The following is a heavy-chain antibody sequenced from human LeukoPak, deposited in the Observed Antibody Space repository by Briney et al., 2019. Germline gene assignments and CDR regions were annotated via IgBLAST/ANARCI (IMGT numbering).Heavy chain of an antibody. J-gene: IGHJ4*02. D-gene: IGHD3-22*01. Sequence: GGSLRLSCAASGFAFSSYGMHWVRQAPGKGLEWVAFIRYDGSNKYYADSVKGRFTISRDNSKNTLYLQMNSRRAEDTAVYYCAKDSNVYYYDSSGYYPDYWGQGTLVTVYS. CDR3: AKDSNVYYYDSSGYYPDY. CDR2: IRYDGSNK. CDR1: GFAFSSYG. V-gene: IGHV3-30*02.